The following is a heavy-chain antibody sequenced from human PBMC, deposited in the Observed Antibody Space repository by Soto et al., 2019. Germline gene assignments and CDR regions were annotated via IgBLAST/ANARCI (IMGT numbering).Heavy chain of an antibody. CDR3: ATRSPAFDY. CDR2: ITTDKGKT. Sequence: GASVKVSCKTSGYTFTSFGISWVRQAPGQGLEWMGWITTDKGKTNYAQKFQGRVTMTTDTSTSTAYMELRSLRSDDTAVYYCATRSPAFDYWGQVTLVTVSS. V-gene: IGHV1-18*01. CDR1: GYTFTSFG. J-gene: IGHJ4*02.